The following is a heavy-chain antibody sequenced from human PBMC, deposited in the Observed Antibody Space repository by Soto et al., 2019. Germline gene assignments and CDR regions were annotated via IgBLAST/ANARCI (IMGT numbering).Heavy chain of an antibody. CDR2: MNPNSGNT. D-gene: IGHD3-22*01. CDR1: GYTFTSYD. Sequence: ASVKVSCKASGYTFTSYDINWVRQAPGQGLEWMGWMNPNSGNTGYAQKFQGRVTMTRNTSISTAYMELSSLRSEDTAVYYCARGRSYYDSSGYYYYYYGMDVWGQGTTVTVSS. CDR3: ARGRSYYDSSGYYYYYYGMDV. J-gene: IGHJ6*02. V-gene: IGHV1-8*01.